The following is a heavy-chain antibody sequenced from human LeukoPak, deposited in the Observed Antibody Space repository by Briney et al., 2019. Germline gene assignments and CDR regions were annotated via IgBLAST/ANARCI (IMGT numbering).Heavy chain of an antibody. CDR1: GFTFSSYW. D-gene: IGHD6-13*01. J-gene: IGHJ3*02. Sequence: GGSLRLSCAASGFTFSSYWMSWVRQAPGKGLEWVANIKQDGSEKYYVDSVKGRFTISRDNAKNSLYLQMNSLRAEDTAVYYCARDQPVFLLAAAAPGAFDIWGQGTMVTVSS. CDR3: ARDQPVFLLAAAAPGAFDI. V-gene: IGHV3-7*01. CDR2: IKQDGSEK.